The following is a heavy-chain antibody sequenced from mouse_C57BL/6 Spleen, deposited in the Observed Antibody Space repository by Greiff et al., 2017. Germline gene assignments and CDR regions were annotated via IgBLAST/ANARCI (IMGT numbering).Heavy chain of an antibody. CDR1: GYTFTDYY. D-gene: IGHD1-1*01. J-gene: IGHJ2*01. CDR2: INPYNGGT. V-gene: IGHV1-19*01. Sequence: EVQLQQSGPVLVKPGASVKMSCKASGYTFTDYYMNWVKQSHGKSLEWLGVINPYNGGTSYNQKFKGKATLTVDKSSSTAYMELNSLTSEDSAVYYCARDYYGSSSLDYWGQGTTLTVSS. CDR3: ARDYYGSSSLDY.